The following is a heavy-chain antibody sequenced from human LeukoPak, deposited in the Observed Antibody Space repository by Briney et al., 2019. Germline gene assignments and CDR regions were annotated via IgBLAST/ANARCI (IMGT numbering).Heavy chain of an antibody. CDR2: IYSGGST. J-gene: IGHJ3*02. Sequence: GRSLRLSCAASGFTVSSNYMSWVRQAPGKGLEWVSIIYSGGSTYYADSVKGRFTISRDNSKNTLYLQMNSLRAEDTAVYYCARGGSYLSAFDIWGQGTMVTVSS. D-gene: IGHD1-26*01. CDR3: ARGGSYLSAFDI. CDR1: GFTVSSNY. V-gene: IGHV3-66*01.